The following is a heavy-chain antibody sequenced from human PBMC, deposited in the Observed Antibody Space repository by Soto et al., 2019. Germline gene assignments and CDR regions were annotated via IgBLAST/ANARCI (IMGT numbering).Heavy chain of an antibody. CDR2: IYWDDDK. J-gene: IGHJ1*01. V-gene: IGHV2-5*02. CDR3: AHTSYYYGSGSYYAEYFQH. D-gene: IGHD3-10*01. Sequence: QITLKESGPTLVKPTQTLTLTCTFSGFSLSTSGVGVGWIRQPPGKALEWLALIYWDDDKRYSPSLKSRLTITKDTSKNQVVLTMTNIDPVDTATYYCAHTSYYYGSGSYYAEYFQHWGQGTLVTVSS. CDR1: GFSLSTSGVG.